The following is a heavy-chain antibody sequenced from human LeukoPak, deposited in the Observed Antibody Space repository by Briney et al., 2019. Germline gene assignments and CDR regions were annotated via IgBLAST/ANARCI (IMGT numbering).Heavy chain of an antibody. CDR3: AIDQPVAGVSNFDS. V-gene: IGHV7-4-1*02. Sequence: ASVKVSCKASGYTFTRYAMNWLRQAPGQGLEWMGWINPNTGNPTYAQAFTGRFVFSLHTSVSTAYLQISSLNTEDTAVYYCAIDQPVAGVSNFDSWGQGTLVTVSS. D-gene: IGHD6-19*01. CDR1: GYTFTRYA. J-gene: IGHJ4*02. CDR2: INPNTGNP.